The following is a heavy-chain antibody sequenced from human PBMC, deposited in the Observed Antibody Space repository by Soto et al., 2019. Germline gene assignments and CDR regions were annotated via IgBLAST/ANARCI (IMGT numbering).Heavy chain of an antibody. Sequence: GGSLRLSCAASGFTFSSYGMHWVRQAPGKGLEWVAVIWYDGSNKYYADSVKGRFTISRDNSKNTLYLQMNSLRAEDTAVYYCARALELRRLDYWGQGTLVTVSS. CDR3: ARALELRRLDY. D-gene: IGHD1-7*01. V-gene: IGHV3-33*01. CDR1: GFTFSSYG. CDR2: IWYDGSNK. J-gene: IGHJ4*02.